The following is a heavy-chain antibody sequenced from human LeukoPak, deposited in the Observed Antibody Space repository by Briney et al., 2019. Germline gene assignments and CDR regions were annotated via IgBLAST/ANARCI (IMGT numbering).Heavy chain of an antibody. J-gene: IGHJ4*02. CDR1: GFTFSDFA. CDR2: IRSSGSPT. D-gene: IGHD1-1*01. CDR3: ARDNDWAFDY. V-gene: IGHV3-48*02. Sequence: GGSLRLSCAASGFTFSDFAMNWVRQAPGKGLEWVSNIRSSGSPTHDADYVKGRFTISRDNAQNSLYLQMNSLRDEDTAVYYCARDNDWAFDYWGQGTLVTVAS.